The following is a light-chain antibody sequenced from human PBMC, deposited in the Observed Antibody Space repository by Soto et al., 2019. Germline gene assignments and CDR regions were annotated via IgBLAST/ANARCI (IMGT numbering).Light chain of an antibody. Sequence: NFMLTQPHSVSESPGKTVMISRTGSSGSVASNYVQWCQQRPGSVPTTVIYEDNQRPSGVPDRFSGSVDSSSNSASPTISALKTEDEADYYCQSCDSSNQVFGGGTQLTAL. J-gene: IGLJ3*02. CDR3: QSCDSSNQV. V-gene: IGLV6-57*02. CDR2: EDN. CDR1: SGSVASNY.